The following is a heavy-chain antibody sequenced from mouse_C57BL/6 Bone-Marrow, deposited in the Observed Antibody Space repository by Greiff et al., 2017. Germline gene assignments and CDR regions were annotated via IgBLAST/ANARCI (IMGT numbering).Heavy chain of an antibody. J-gene: IGHJ2*01. Sequence: QVQLQQPGAELVKPGASVKMSCKASGYTFTSYWITWVKQRPGQGLEWIGDIYPGSGSTNYNEKFKSKATLTVATSSSTAYMQLSSLTSEDSAVDYCARGSPDYWGQGTTLTVSS. CDR2: IYPGSGST. D-gene: IGHD6-1*01. V-gene: IGHV1-55*01. CDR3: ARGSPDY. CDR1: GYTFTSYW.